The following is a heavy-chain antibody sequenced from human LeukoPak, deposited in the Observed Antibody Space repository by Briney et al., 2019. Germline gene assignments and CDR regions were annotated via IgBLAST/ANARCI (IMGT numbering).Heavy chain of an antibody. V-gene: IGHV1-8*01. Sequence: ASVKVSCKASGHTFSSYDINWVRQATGQGLEWMGWMNPNSGNTGYAQKFQGRVTMTRNTSISTAYMELSSLRSEDTAVYYCARGGFWSGYFGAFDIWGQGTMVTVSS. CDR2: MNPNSGNT. J-gene: IGHJ3*02. CDR1: GHTFSSYD. D-gene: IGHD3-3*01. CDR3: ARGGFWSGYFGAFDI.